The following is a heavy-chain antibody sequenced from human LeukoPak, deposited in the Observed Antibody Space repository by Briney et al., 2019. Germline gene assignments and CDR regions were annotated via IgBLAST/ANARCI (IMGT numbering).Heavy chain of an antibody. CDR3: AKDGITMIVVVNYGYWYFDL. D-gene: IGHD3-22*01. CDR1: GFTFSSYG. V-gene: IGHV3-30*02. CDR2: IWYGGSNK. J-gene: IGHJ2*01. Sequence: GGSLRLSCAASGFTFSSYGMHWVRQAPGKGLEWVAVIWYGGSNKYYADSVKGRFTISRDNSKNTLYLQMNSLRAEDTAVYYCAKDGITMIVVVNYGYWYFDLWSRGTLVTVSS.